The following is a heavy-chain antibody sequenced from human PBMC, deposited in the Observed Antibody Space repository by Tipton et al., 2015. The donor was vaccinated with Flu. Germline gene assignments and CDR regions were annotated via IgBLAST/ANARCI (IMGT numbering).Heavy chain of an antibody. D-gene: IGHD6-6*01. CDR1: GGTFSSYA. V-gene: IGHV1-69*13. Sequence: QLVQSGAEVKKPGASVKVSCKASGGTFSSYAISWVRQAPGQGLEWMGGIIPIFGTANYAQKFQGRVTITADESTSTAYMGLSSLRSEDTAVYYCARVPRPGGTDAFDIWGQGTMVTVSS. CDR2: IIPIFGTA. J-gene: IGHJ3*02. CDR3: ARVPRPGGTDAFDI.